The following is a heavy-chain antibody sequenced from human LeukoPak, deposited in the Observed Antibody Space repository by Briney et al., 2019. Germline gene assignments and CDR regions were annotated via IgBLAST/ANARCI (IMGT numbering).Heavy chain of an antibody. CDR1: GYTFTGYY. Sequence: ASVKVSCKASGYTFTGYYMHWVRQAPGQGLEWMGWINPNSGGTNYAQKFQGRVTMTRDTSISTAYMELSRLRSDDTAVYYCASLRESFWIPEFDYWGQGTLVTVSS. V-gene: IGHV1-2*02. J-gene: IGHJ4*02. D-gene: IGHD1-1*01. CDR2: INPNSGGT. CDR3: ASLRESFWIPEFDY.